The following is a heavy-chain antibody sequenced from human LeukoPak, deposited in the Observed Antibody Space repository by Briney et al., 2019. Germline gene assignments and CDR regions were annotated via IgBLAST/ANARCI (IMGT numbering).Heavy chain of an antibody. CDR3: ARDQRVTGRPDIDY. CDR2: ISSDGSST. D-gene: IGHD6-6*01. CDR1: GFTFRNHW. Sequence: GGSLRLSCAASGFTFRNHWMHWVRQTPGKGLVWVSRISSDGSSTTYADSAKGRSTISRDNAKNTLYLQMNNLRAEDTAMYYRARDQRVTGRPDIDYWGQGTLVIVSS. V-gene: IGHV3-74*03. J-gene: IGHJ4*02.